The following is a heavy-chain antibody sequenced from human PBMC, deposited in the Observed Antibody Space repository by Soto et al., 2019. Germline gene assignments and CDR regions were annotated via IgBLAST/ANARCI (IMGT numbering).Heavy chain of an antibody. CDR3: ARALYALLLWSEGFDP. CDR1: GYTFTSYY. CDR2: INPSGGST. Sequence: ASVKVSCKASGYTFTSYYMHWVRQAPGQGLEWMGIINPSGGSTSYAQKFQGRVTMTRDTSTSTVYMELSSLRSDDTAVYYCARALYALLLWSEGFDPWGQGTLVTVSS. D-gene: IGHD3-10*01. J-gene: IGHJ5*02. V-gene: IGHV1-46*01.